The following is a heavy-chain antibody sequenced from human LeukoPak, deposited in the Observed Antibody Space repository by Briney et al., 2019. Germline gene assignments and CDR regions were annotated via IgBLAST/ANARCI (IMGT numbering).Heavy chain of an antibody. CDR2: IYHSGST. CDR3: ARGSGYKTYYFDY. V-gene: IGHV4-30-2*01. J-gene: IGHJ4*02. CDR1: GGSISSGGYH. Sequence: KPSETLSLTCTVSGGSISSGGYHWSWIRQPPGKGLEWIGYIYHSGSTYYNPSLKSRVTISVDRSKNQFSLKLSSVTAADTAVYYCARGSGYKTYYFDYWGQGTLATVSS. D-gene: IGHD1-1*01.